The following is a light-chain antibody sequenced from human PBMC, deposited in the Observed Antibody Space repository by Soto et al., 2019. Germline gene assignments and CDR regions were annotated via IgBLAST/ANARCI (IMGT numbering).Light chain of an antibody. Sequence: QSALTQPASVSGSPGQSITISCSGTTSDVGGYNLVSWYQQHTAKAPKLLIYEGTPRPSGVSSRFSGSKSGNTASLTISGLQAEDEADYYCCSYASSSSYVFGTGTKFTVL. CDR3: CSYASSSSYV. J-gene: IGLJ1*01. CDR2: EGT. CDR1: TSDVGGYNL. V-gene: IGLV2-23*01.